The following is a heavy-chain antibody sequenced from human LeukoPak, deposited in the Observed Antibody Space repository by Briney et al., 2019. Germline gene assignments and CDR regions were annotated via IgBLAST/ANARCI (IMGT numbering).Heavy chain of an antibody. Sequence: GGSLRLSSAASGFTFIGYGMHWVRQAPGKGLEWVAVIWYDGSNKYYADSVKGRFTISRDNSKNTLYLQMNSLRADDTAVYYCPTENSGSYYGYFDSWGQGTLVTVSS. CDR1: GFTFIGYG. V-gene: IGHV3-33*01. CDR2: IWYDGSNK. D-gene: IGHD1-26*01. J-gene: IGHJ4*03. CDR3: PTENSGSYYGYFDS.